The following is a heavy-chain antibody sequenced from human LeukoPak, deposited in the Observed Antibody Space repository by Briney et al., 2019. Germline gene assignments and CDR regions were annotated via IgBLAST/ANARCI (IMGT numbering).Heavy chain of an antibody. J-gene: IGHJ3*02. CDR1: GGSTSSYY. CDR2: IYTSGST. Sequence: PSETLSLTCTVSGGSTSSYYWSWIRQPAGKGLEWIGRIYTSGSTNYNPSLKSRVTMSVDTSNNQFSLKLSSVTAADTAIYYCARLQPYYYDSSGYPGNDAFDIWGQGTMVTVSS. V-gene: IGHV4-4*07. D-gene: IGHD3-22*01. CDR3: ARLQPYYYDSSGYPGNDAFDI.